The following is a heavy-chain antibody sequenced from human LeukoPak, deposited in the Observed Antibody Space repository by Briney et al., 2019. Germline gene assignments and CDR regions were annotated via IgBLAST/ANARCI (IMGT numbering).Heavy chain of an antibody. J-gene: IGHJ4*02. CDR1: GDSISSYY. V-gene: IGHV4-59*01. CDR3: ARGGSSGWFSSMGY. D-gene: IGHD6-19*01. Sequence: SETLSLTCTVTGDSISSYYWSWIRQPPGKGLKWIGYIYYSGSTNYNPSLKSRVTISVDTSKNQFSLKLSSVTAADTAVYYCARGGSSGWFSSMGYWGQGTLVTVSS. CDR2: IYYSGST.